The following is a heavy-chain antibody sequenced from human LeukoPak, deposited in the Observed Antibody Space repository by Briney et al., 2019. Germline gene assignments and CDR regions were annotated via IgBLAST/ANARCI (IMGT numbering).Heavy chain of an antibody. D-gene: IGHD3-22*01. CDR3: SRDDSGYNPKGEFDH. Sequence: KAGGSLRLSCTTSGFTFADYAMSWFRQAPGKGLEWVGFIRSKTYGGTTEYAASVKGRFTFSRDDSKSIAYLQMNSLKTEDTAMYYCSRDDSGYNPKGEFDHWGQGTLVTVSS. V-gene: IGHV3-49*05. CDR2: IRSKTYGGTT. J-gene: IGHJ4*02. CDR1: GFTFADYA.